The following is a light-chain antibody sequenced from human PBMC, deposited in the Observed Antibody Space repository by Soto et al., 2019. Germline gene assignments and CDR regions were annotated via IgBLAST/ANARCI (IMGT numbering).Light chain of an antibody. Sequence: EIVLTQSPATLSLSPGERATLSCRASQSVSSYLAWYQQKPGQAPRLLIYDASNRATGIPARFSGSGSGTDFTLTISSIEPEDFAVYSCQQRSNWPLFTFGPGTKVDIK. CDR2: DAS. V-gene: IGKV3-11*01. CDR3: QQRSNWPLFT. J-gene: IGKJ3*01. CDR1: QSVSSY.